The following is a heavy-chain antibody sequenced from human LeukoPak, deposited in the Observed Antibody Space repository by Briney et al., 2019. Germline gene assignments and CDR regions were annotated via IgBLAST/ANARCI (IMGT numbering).Heavy chain of an antibody. CDR1: GGSISSYY. V-gene: IGHV4-59*12. Sequence: SETLSLTCTVSGGSISSYYWSWIRQPPGKGLEWIGYIYYSGSTNYNPSLKSRVTISVDTSKNQFSLKLTSVTAADTAVYYCARRGKQYCCGGHCYRTTAFDIWGQGTMVTVSS. J-gene: IGHJ3*02. CDR3: ARRGKQYCCGGHCYRTTAFDI. CDR2: IYYSGST. D-gene: IGHD2-15*01.